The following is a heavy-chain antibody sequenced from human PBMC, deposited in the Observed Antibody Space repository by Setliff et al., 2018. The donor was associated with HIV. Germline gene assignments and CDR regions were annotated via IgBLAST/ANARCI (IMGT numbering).Heavy chain of an antibody. CDR2: IYYSGST. V-gene: IGHV4-61*01. Sequence: PSETLSLTCTVSGGSVSTGNYYWNWIRLPPGKGLEWIGYIYYSGSTNYNPSLKSRVTISVDTSKNQFSLKLSSVTAADTAVYYCARSNLEPTSRLFDPWGPGTLVTVSS. J-gene: IGHJ5*02. D-gene: IGHD1-1*01. CDR1: GGSVSTGNYY. CDR3: ARSNLEPTSRLFDP.